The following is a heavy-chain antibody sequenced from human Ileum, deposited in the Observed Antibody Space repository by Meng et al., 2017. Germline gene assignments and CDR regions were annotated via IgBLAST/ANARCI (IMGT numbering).Heavy chain of an antibody. CDR3: VRPACHPGTCYFREFDC. V-gene: IGHV5-51*01. D-gene: IGHD2-15*01. J-gene: IGHJ4*02. Sequence: GGSLRLSCQASGYTFTSHWIGWVRQMPGKGLEWMGIIYPGDSDTRYSPSFQGQVTISADKSISTAYLQWNSLKASDTAMYYCVRPACHPGTCYFREFDCWGQGTLVTVSS. CDR2: IYPGDSDT. CDR1: GYTFTSHW.